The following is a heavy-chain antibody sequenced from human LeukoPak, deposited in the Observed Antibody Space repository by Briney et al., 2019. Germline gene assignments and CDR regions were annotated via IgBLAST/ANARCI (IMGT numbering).Heavy chain of an antibody. CDR1: GYTFTGYY. CDR3: ARDQRIRGSGGSCYSAVSSSGWYGLFDY. D-gene: IGHD2-15*01. CDR2: INPNSGGT. V-gene: IGHV1-2*06. Sequence: ASVKVSCKASGYTFTGYYMHWVRQAPGQGLEWMGRINPNSGGTNYAQKFQGRVTMTRDTSISTAYMELSRLRPDDTALYYCARDQRIRGSGGSCYSAVSSSGWYGLFDYWGHGTLVTVSS. J-gene: IGHJ4*01.